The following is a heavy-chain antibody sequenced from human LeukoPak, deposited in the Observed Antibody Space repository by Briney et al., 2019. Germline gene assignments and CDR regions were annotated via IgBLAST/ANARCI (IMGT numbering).Heavy chain of an antibody. CDR3: AKVGELGTNYYFDY. CDR2: ISYDGSNK. Sequence: GRSLGLSCAASGFTFSSYGMHWVRQAPGKGLEWVAVISYDGSNKYYADSVKGRFTISRDNSKNTLYLQMNSLRAEDTAVYYCAKVGELGTNYYFDYWGQGTLVTVSS. J-gene: IGHJ4*02. V-gene: IGHV3-30*18. CDR1: GFTFSSYG. D-gene: IGHD7-27*01.